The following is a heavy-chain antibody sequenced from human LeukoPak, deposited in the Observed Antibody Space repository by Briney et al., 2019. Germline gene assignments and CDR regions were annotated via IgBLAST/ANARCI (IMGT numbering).Heavy chain of an antibody. CDR3: ARDAKPIPAAGPFPES. J-gene: IGHJ5*02. Sequence: GGSLRLSCAASGFTVSSNYMSWVRQAPGKGLEWVSVIYRSGTTYYADSVKGRFTISRDNSKNTLYLQMNSLRAEDTAVYYCARDAKPIPAAGPFPESWGQGTLVTVSS. CDR1: GFTVSSNY. CDR2: IYRSGTT. V-gene: IGHV3-53*01. D-gene: IGHD6-13*01.